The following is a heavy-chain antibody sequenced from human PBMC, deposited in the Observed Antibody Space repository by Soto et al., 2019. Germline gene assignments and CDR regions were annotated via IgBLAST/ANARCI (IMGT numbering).Heavy chain of an antibody. CDR1: GGSISSYY. D-gene: IGHD3-16*01. CDR2: IYYSGST. Sequence: SETLSLTCTVSGGSISSYYWSWIRQPPGKGLEWIWYIYYSGSTNYNPSLKSRVTISVDTSKNQFSLKLSSVTAADTAVYYCARLQRDYIWGSYFDYWGQGTLVTVSS. J-gene: IGHJ4*02. V-gene: IGHV4-59*08. CDR3: ARLQRDYIWGSYFDY.